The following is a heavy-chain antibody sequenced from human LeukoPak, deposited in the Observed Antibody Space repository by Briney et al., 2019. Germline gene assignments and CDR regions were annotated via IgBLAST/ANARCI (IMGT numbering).Heavy chain of an antibody. D-gene: IGHD3-22*01. CDR2: INHSGST. CDR3: ARTSPLFNYYYDSSGYFDY. CDR1: GGSFSGYY. Sequence: SETPSLTCAVYGGSFSGYYWSWIRQPPGKGLEWIGEINHSGSTNYNPSLKSRVTISVDTSKNQFSLKLSSVTAADTAVYYCARTSPLFNYYYDSSGYFDYWGQGTLVTVSS. V-gene: IGHV4-34*01. J-gene: IGHJ4*02.